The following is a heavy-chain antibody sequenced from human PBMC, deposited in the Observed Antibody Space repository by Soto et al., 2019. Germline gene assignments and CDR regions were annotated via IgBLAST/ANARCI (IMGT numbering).Heavy chain of an antibody. CDR1: GGTFSSYA. J-gene: IGHJ6*02. CDR2: IIPIFGTA. V-gene: IGHV1-69*01. D-gene: IGHD5-12*01. Sequence: QVQLVQSGAEVKKPGSSVKVSCKASGGTFSSYAISWVRQAPGQGLEWMGGIIPIFGTANYAQKFQGRVTITADESTSTAYMELSSLRSEDTAVYYCASPMGRDIVATIGGYYYYGMDVWGQGTTVTVSS. CDR3: ASPMGRDIVATIGGYYYYGMDV.